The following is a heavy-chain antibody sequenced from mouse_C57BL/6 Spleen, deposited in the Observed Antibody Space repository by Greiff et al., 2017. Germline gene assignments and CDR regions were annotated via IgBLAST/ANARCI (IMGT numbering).Heavy chain of an antibody. D-gene: IGHD1-1*01. V-gene: IGHV1-55*01. Sequence: VQLQQPGAELVKPGASVKMSCKASGYTFTSYWITCVKQRPGQGLEWIGDIYPGSGSTNYNEKFKSKATLTVDTSSSTAYMQLSSLTSEDSAVYYCARWDYYGSSYDYAMDYWGQGTSVTVSS. J-gene: IGHJ4*01. CDR1: GYTFTSYW. CDR3: ARWDYYGSSYDYAMDY. CDR2: IYPGSGST.